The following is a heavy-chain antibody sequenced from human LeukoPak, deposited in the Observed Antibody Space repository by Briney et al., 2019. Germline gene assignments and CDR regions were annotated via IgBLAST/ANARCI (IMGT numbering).Heavy chain of an antibody. CDR3: ATIAVAGTALVDY. Sequence: SETLSLTCAVSGGSISSSNWWSWVRQPPGKGLEWIGEIYHSGSTNYNPSLKSRVTISVDKSKNQFSLKLSSVTAADTAVYYCATIAVAGTALVDYWGQGTLVTVSS. J-gene: IGHJ4*02. CDR2: IYHSGST. D-gene: IGHD6-19*01. CDR1: GGSISSSNW. V-gene: IGHV4-4*02.